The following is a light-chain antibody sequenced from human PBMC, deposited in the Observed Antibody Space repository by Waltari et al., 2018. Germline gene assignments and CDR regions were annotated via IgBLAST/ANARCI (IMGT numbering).Light chain of an antibody. Sequence: DIVMTQSPDSLAVSLGERVTINCKSSQSVLYSSNNKNYLAWYQQKPGKPPKLLIYWASTRESGVPDRFSGSGSGTDFTLTISSLQAEDVAVYYCHQYYSAPFAFGQGTKLEIK. J-gene: IGKJ2*01. CDR2: WAS. CDR3: HQYYSAPFA. V-gene: IGKV4-1*01. CDR1: QSVLYSSNNKNY.